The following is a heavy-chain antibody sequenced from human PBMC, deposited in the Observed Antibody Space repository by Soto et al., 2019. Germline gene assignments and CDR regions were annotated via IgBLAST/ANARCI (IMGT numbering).Heavy chain of an antibody. CDR1: GGSISSSHW. J-gene: IGHJ6*02. CDR2: IYHSGST. V-gene: IGHV4-4*02. CDR3: ANHGSNPRFSFDYYYGMDV. D-gene: IGHD3-22*01. Sequence: SETLSLTCAVSGGSISSSHWWSWVRPPPLKVLEWIGEIYHSGSTNYNPSLKSRVTISVDKSTNQFSLKMSPVTAADTAVYYCANHGSNPRFSFDYYYGMDVWGQGTTVTVSS.